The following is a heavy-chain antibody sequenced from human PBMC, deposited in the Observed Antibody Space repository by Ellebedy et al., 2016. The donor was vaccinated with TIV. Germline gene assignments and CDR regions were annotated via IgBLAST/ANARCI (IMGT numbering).Heavy chain of an antibody. V-gene: IGHV3-66*01. CDR1: GFTVSSNY. J-gene: IGHJ4*02. CDR3: ARGGYGWDY. CDR2: IYSGGST. Sequence: GESLKISCAASGFTVSSNYMSWVRQAPGKGLEWVSVIYSGGSTYYADSVKGRFTISRDNSKNTLYLQMNSLRAVDTAVYYCARGGYGWDYWGQGTLVTVSS. D-gene: IGHD3-10*01.